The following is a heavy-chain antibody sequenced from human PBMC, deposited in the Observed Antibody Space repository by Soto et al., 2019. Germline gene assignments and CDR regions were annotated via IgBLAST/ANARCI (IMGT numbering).Heavy chain of an antibody. CDR2: IIPIFGTA. V-gene: IGHV1-69*01. D-gene: IGHD3-22*01. CDR1: GGPFSSNA. J-gene: IGHJ1*01. Sequence: SVKCSCKASGGPFSSNAISWVRQPPEQGLEWMGGIIPIFGTANYAQKFQGRVTITADESTSTAYMELSSLRSEDTAVCYCARGPPTMIVDRYFQHWGQGTLVTVSS. CDR3: ARGPPTMIVDRYFQH.